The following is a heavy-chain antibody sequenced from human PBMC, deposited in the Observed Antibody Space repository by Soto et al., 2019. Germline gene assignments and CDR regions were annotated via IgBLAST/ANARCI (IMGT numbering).Heavy chain of an antibody. CDR1: GFTFSSYS. CDR3: ARDSQYSSPFYYGMDV. V-gene: IGHV3-21*01. Sequence: GGSLRLSCAASGFTFSSYSMNWVRQAPGKGLEWVSSISSSSSYIYYADSVKGRFTISRDNAKNSLYLQMNSLRAEDTAVYYCARDSQYSSPFYYGMDVWGQGTTVTVSS. J-gene: IGHJ6*02. D-gene: IGHD6-19*01. CDR2: ISSSSSYI.